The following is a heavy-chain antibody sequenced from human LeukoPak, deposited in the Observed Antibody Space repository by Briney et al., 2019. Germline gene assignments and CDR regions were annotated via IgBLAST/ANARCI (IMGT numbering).Heavy chain of an antibody. CDR1: GYTLTGYY. CDR3: ARDPDYYGSGSYFDY. CDR2: INGNTGDT. D-gene: IGHD3-10*01. V-gene: IGHV1-2*02. Sequence: ASVKVSCKASGYTLTGYYMHWVRQAPGQGLEWMGWINGNTGDTRYAEKFQGRVTMTRDTSISTAYMELSRLRSDDTAVYYCARDPDYYGSGSYFDYWGQGTLVTVSS. J-gene: IGHJ4*02.